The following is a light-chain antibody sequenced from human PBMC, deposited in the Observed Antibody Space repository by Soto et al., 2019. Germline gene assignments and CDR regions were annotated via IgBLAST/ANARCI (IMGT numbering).Light chain of an antibody. CDR2: GAS. CDR1: QSVSSN. V-gene: IGKV3-15*01. CDR3: QQYNNWPPYT. J-gene: IGKJ2*01. Sequence: EIVMTQSPATLSVSPGERATLSCMASQSVSSNLAWYQQKPGQAPRLLIYGASTRATGIPARFSGSGSGTEFTLIISSLQSEDFAVYCCQQYNNWPPYTFGQGTKLDIK.